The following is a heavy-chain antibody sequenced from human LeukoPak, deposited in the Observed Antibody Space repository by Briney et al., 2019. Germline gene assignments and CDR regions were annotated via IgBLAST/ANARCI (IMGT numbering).Heavy chain of an antibody. V-gene: IGHV4-4*02. CDR1: GGSISSSNW. D-gene: IGHD5-18*01. Sequence: SETLSLTCAVSGGSISSSNWWSWVRQPPGKGLEWIGEIYHSGSTNYNPSLKSRVTISVDTSKNQFSLKLTSVTAADTAVYYCARGLEGYSYGYSEFDHWGQGTLVTVSS. CDR3: ARGLEGYSYGYSEFDH. CDR2: IYHSGST. J-gene: IGHJ4*02.